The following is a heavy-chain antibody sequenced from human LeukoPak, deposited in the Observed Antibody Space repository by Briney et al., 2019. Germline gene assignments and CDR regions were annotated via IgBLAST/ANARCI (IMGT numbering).Heavy chain of an antibody. D-gene: IGHD3-10*01. Sequence: PSETLSLTCTVSGGSISSYYWSWIRQPAGKGLEWIGRIYTSGSTNYNPSLKSRVTMSVDTSKNQFSPKLSSVTAADTAVYYCARDTAVRGVILAFDIWGQGTMVTVSS. CDR2: IYTSGST. CDR3: ARDTAVRGVILAFDI. CDR1: GGSISSYY. V-gene: IGHV4-4*07. J-gene: IGHJ3*02.